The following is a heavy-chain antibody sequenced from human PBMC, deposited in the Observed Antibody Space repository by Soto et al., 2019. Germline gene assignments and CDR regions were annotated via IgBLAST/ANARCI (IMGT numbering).Heavy chain of an antibody. CDR1: GFTVSSNY. Sequence: PGGSLRLSCAASGFTVSSNYMSWVRQAPGKGLEWVSVIYSGGSTYYADSVKGRFTISRDNSKNTLYLQMNSLRAEDTAVYYCARDIRGYSYGYFGYWGQGTLVTVS. V-gene: IGHV3-53*01. D-gene: IGHD5-18*01. J-gene: IGHJ4*02. CDR2: IYSGGST. CDR3: ARDIRGYSYGYFGY.